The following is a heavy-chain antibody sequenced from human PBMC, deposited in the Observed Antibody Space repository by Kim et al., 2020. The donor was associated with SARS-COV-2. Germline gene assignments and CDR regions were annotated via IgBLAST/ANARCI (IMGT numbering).Heavy chain of an antibody. V-gene: IGHV1-2*02. CDR2: INPNSGGT. D-gene: IGHD4-17*01. CDR3: ARGGRMTTVTTGVGY. Sequence: ASVKVSCKASGYTFTGYYMHWVRQAPGQGLEWMGWINPNSGGTNYAQKFQGRVTMTRDTSISTAYMELSRLRSDDTAVYYCARGGRMTTVTTGVGYWGQGTLVTVSS. CDR1: GYTFTGYY. J-gene: IGHJ4*02.